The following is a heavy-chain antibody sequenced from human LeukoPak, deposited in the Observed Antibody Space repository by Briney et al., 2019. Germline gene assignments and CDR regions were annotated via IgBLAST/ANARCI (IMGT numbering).Heavy chain of an antibody. D-gene: IGHD7-27*01. CDR2: ISAYNGNT. J-gene: IGHJ4*02. Sequence: ASVKVSCKASGYTFTSYGISWVRQAPGQGLEWMGWISAYNGNTNYAQKLQGRVTMTTDTSTSTAYMELRSLRSDDTAVYYCARGYRPNWGSTVGDYWGQGTLVTVSS. V-gene: IGHV1-18*01. CDR3: ARGYRPNWGSTVGDY. CDR1: GYTFTSYG.